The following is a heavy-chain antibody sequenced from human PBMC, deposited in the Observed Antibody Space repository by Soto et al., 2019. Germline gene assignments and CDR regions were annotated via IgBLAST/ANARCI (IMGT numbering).Heavy chain of an antibody. V-gene: IGHV3-23*01. CDR3: AKDPGLWQLAEFDY. Sequence: EVQLLESGGGLVQPGGSLRLSCAASGFTFSSYAMSWVRQDPGKGLEWVSAIRGSGGSTYYADSVKGRFTISRDNSKNTLYLQMNSLRAEDTAVYYCAKDPGLWQLAEFDYWGQGTLVTVSS. D-gene: IGHD6-6*01. J-gene: IGHJ4*02. CDR1: GFTFSSYA. CDR2: IRGSGGST.